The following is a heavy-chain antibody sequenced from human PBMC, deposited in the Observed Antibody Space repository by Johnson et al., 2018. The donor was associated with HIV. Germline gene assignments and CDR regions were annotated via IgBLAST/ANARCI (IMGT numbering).Heavy chain of an antibody. CDR2: IYSGGST. CDR3: ARDTVVTPPHDAFDI. V-gene: IGHV3-66*01. CDR1: GFTVSNNY. D-gene: IGHD4-23*01. Sequence: EQLVESGGGLVQPGVSLRLSCAASGFTVSNNYMSWVRQAPGKGLEWVSVIYSGGSTYYADSVKGRFTISRDNSKNTLYLQMNSLRAEDTAVYYCARDTVVTPPHDAFDIWGQGTMVTVSS. J-gene: IGHJ3*02.